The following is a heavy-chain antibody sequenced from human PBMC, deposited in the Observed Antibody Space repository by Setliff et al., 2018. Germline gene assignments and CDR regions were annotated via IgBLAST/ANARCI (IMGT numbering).Heavy chain of an antibody. CDR3: ARVSMYSSSWYYYYYGMDV. CDR1: GYSISSGYY. J-gene: IGHJ6*02. CDR2: IYHSGST. Sequence: SETLSLTCAVSGYSISSGYYRGWIRQPPGKGLEWIGNIYHSGSTYYNPSLKSRVTISVDTSKNQFSLKLSSVTAADTAVYYCARVSMYSSSWYYYYYGMDVWGQGTTVTVSS. V-gene: IGHV4-38-2*01. D-gene: IGHD6-13*01.